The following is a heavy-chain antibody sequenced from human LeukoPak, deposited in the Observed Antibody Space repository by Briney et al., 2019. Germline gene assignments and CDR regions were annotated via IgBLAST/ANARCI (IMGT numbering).Heavy chain of an antibody. D-gene: IGHD1-14*01. V-gene: IGHV3-30*18. J-gene: IGHJ5*02. Sequence: GGSLRLSCAASGFTFGDYAMHWVRQAPGKGLDWVAVISFDGIDQYYADSVRGRFTVSRDNSENTLYLQMNSLRIEDTALYFCAKVFVLMRGTPENWFDPWGQGTLVTASS. CDR1: GFTFGDYA. CDR3: AKVFVLMRGTPENWFDP. CDR2: ISFDGIDQ.